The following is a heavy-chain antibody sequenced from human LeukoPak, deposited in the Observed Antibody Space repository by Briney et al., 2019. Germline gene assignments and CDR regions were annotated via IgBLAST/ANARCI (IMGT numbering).Heavy chain of an antibody. V-gene: IGHV3-7*02. CDR2: INQDGSEQ. Sequence: GGSLRLSCAASGFTFSSYWMSWVRQAPGKWLDWVGNINQDGSEQYYVDSAKGRFTISRDNGKKSLFLQMNSLRVEDTAVYFCVRGRGNSSSWYWDYWGQGTLVTVSS. J-gene: IGHJ4*02. D-gene: IGHD6-13*01. CDR3: VRGRGNSSSWYWDY. CDR1: GFTFSSYW.